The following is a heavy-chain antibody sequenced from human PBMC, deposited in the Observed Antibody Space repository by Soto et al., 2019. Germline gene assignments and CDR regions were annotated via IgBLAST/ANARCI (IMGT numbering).Heavy chain of an antibody. D-gene: IGHD2-15*01. V-gene: IGHV3-33*01. CDR2: IWYDGSNK. CDR1: GFTFSSYG. Sequence: GGSLRLSCAASGFTFSSYGMRWVRQAPGKGLEWVAVIWYDGSNKYYADSVKGRFTISRDNSKNTLYLQMNSLRAEDTAVYYCAREEQFLGYCIGGRCYGGAFDYWRQGILVTVS. CDR3: AREEQFLGYCIGGRCYGGAFDY. J-gene: IGHJ4*02.